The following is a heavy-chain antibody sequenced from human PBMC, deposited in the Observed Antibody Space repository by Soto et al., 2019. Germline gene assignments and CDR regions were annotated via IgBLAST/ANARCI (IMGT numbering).Heavy chain of an antibody. D-gene: IGHD2-2*02. CDR2: ISAYNGNT. V-gene: IGHV1-18*04. J-gene: IGHJ5*02. Sequence: ASVKVSCKASGYTFTNYGISWVRQAPGQGLEWMGWISAYNGNTNYAQKLQGRVTMTTDTSTSTAYMELRSLRSDDTAVYYCARWVDCSSTSCYTEYNWFDPWGQGTLVTVSS. CDR1: GYTFTNYG. CDR3: ARWVDCSSTSCYTEYNWFDP.